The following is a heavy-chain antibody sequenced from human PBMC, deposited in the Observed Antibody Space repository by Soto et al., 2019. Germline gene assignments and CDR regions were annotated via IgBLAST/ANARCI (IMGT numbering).Heavy chain of an antibody. J-gene: IGHJ6*02. CDR2: IIPIFGTA. CDR1: GGTFSSYA. V-gene: IGHV1-69*13. Sequence: SVKVSCKASGGTFSSYAISWVRQAPGQGPEWMGGIIPIFGTANYAQKFQGRVTITAGESTSTAYMELSSLRSEDTAVYYCARDRLYGDYVGTYYYYYYGMDVWGQGTTVTVSS. CDR3: ARDRLYGDYVGTYYYYYYGMDV. D-gene: IGHD4-17*01.